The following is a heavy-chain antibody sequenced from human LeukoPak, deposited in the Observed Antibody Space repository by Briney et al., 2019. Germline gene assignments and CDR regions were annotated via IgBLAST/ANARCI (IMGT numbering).Heavy chain of an antibody. CDR1: GFSFSDYY. D-gene: IGHD7-27*01. CDR2: ISNSGSDT. Sequence: PGGSLRLSCAASGFSFSDYYMSWIRQAQGKGLEWVSYISNSGSDTNYADSVRGRITISRDNSKNTLYLQMNSLRAEDTAVYYCARGENWGDYWGQGTLVTVSS. J-gene: IGHJ4*02. V-gene: IGHV3-11*06. CDR3: ARGENWGDY.